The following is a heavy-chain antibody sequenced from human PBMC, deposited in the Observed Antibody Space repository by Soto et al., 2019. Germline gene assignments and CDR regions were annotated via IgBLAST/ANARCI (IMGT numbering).Heavy chain of an antibody. CDR1: GGSISSYY. CDR2: ISYSGRT. V-gene: IGHV4-59*01. D-gene: IGHD3-22*01. J-gene: IGHJ4*02. CDR3: AREGPGIHSSLDY. Sequence: SETLSLTCTVSGGSISSYYWSWIRQPPGKGLEWIGYISYSGRTNYNPSLKSRVTISVDTSKNQFSLKLSSVTAADTAVYYCAREGPGIHSSLDYWGQGTLVTVSS.